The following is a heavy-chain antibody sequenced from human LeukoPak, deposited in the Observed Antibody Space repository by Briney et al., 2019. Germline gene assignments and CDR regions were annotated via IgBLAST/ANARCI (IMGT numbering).Heavy chain of an antibody. CDR1: GYTFTGYY. CDR3: ATNPLANESMDPFDY. V-gene: IGHV1-2*02. J-gene: IGHJ4*02. D-gene: IGHD2/OR15-2a*01. Sequence: AASVKVSCKASGYTFTGYYIHWVRQAPGQGLEWMGWINPNSGGTNYAQKFQGRVTMTRDTSISTAYMELSSLRSEDTAVYYCATNPLANESMDPFDYWGQGTLVTVSS. CDR2: INPNSGGT.